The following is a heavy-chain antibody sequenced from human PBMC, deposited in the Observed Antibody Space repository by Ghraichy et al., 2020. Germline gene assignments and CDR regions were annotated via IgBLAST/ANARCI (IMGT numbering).Heavy chain of an antibody. D-gene: IGHD6-13*01. CDR2: INHSGST. CDR3: ARGLWGDSSSWYRGSFFDY. V-gene: IGHV4-34*01. J-gene: IGHJ4*02. Sequence: SETLSLTCAVYGGSFSGYYWSWIRQPPGKGLEWIGEINHSGSTNYNPSLKSRVTISVDTSKNQFSLKLSSVTAADTAVYYCARGLWGDSSSWYRGSFFDYWGQGTLVTVSS. CDR1: GGSFSGYY.